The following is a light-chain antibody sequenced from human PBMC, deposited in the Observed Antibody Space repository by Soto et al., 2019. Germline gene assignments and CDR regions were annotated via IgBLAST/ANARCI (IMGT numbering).Light chain of an antibody. J-gene: IGKJ2*01. CDR3: QQYSNWPPLYT. CDR2: DAS. Sequence: EIVMTQSPATLSVSPGERATLSCRASQSVSSYLAWYQQKPGLPPRLLIYDASIRATGIPDRFSGSGSGTDFTHTISSLQSADFAVYYCQQYSNWPPLYTFGRGTKLEIK. V-gene: IGKV3-15*01. CDR1: QSVSSY.